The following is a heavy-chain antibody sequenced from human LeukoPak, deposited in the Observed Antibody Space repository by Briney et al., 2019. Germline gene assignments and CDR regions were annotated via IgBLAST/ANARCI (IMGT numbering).Heavy chain of an antibody. CDR1: GYTFTSYG. D-gene: IGHD1-26*01. CDR2: ISAYNGNT. Sequence: ASVKVSCKASGYTFTSYGISWVRQAPGQGLEWMGWISAYNGNTNYAQKLQGRVTMTTDTSTSTAYMELRSLRSDDTAAYYCARGTLKWVNSDAFDIWGQGTMVTVSS. J-gene: IGHJ3*02. V-gene: IGHV1-18*01. CDR3: ARGTLKWVNSDAFDI.